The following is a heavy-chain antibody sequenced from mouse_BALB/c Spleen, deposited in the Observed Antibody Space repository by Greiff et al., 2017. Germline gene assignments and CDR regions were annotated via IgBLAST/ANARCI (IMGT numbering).Heavy chain of an antibody. CDR2: IDPANGNT. J-gene: IGHJ1*01. CDR3: ARTDGNLGYFDV. Sequence: DVKLQESGAELVKPGASVKLSCTASGFNIKDTYMHWVKQRPEQGLEWIGRIDPANGNTKYDPKFQGKATITADTSSNTAYLQLSSLTSEDTAVYYCARTDGNLGYFDVWGAGTTVTVSS. CDR1: GFNIKDTY. D-gene: IGHD2-1*01. V-gene: IGHV14-3*02.